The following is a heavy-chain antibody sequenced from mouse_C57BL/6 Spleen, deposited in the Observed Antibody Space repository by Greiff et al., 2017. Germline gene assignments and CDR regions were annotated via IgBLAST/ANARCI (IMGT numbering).Heavy chain of an antibody. Sequence: EVQLQQSGAELVKPGASVKLSCTASGFNIKDYYMHWVKQRTEQGLEWIGRIDPEDGETKYAPKFPGKATITANTSSNTAYLQLSNLTSEDTAVYYCALNWDNDWGQGTTLTVSS. CDR1: GFNIKDYY. V-gene: IGHV14-2*01. CDR2: IDPEDGET. D-gene: IGHD4-1*01. J-gene: IGHJ2*01. CDR3: ALNWDND.